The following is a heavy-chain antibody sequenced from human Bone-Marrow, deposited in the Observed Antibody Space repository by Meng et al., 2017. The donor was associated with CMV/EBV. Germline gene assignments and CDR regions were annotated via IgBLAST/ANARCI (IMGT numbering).Heavy chain of an antibody. Sequence: GESLKISCAASGFTFSSYDMHWVRQATGKGLEWVSAIGTAGDTYYPGSVKGRFTISRDNAKNSLYLQMNSLRAEDTAVYYCARVNYDSSGFYFDYWGQRTLVTVSS. CDR1: GFTFSSYD. V-gene: IGHV3-13*01. D-gene: IGHD3-22*01. CDR2: IGTAGDT. J-gene: IGHJ4*02. CDR3: ARVNYDSSGFYFDY.